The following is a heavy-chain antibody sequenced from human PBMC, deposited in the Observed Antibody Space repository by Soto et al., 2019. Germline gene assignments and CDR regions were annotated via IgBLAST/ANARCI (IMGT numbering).Heavy chain of an antibody. V-gene: IGHV3-49*04. CDR1: GFTFGDYA. J-gene: IGHJ6*02. D-gene: IGHD2-21*02. CDR3: TRAYCGGDCYSGLYGMDV. Sequence: GWSLRLSCTASGFTFGDYAMSWVRQAPGKGLEWVGFIRSKAYGGTTEYAASVKGRFTISRDDSKSIAYLQMNSLKTEDTAVYYCTRAYCGGDCYSGLYGMDVWGQGTTVTVSS. CDR2: IRSKAYGGTT.